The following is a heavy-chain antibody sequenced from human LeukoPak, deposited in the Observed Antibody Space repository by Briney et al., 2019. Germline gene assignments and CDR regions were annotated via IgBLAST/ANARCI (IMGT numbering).Heavy chain of an antibody. CDR2: ISGSGGST. D-gene: IGHD2-21*01. CDR1: GFTFGNYG. J-gene: IGHJ4*02. CDR3: AKAPVTTCSGAYCYPFDY. Sequence: GGTLRLSCAASGFTFGNYGMSWVRQAPGKGLEWVSAISGSGGSTYYADSVKGRFTISRDNSKNTLYLQMNRLRAEDAAVYYCAKAPVTTCSGAYCYPFDYWGQGTLVTVSS. V-gene: IGHV3-23*01.